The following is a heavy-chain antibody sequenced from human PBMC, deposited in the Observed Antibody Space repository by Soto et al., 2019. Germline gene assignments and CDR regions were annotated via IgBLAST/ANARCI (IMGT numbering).Heavy chain of an antibody. CDR1: GFTVSNNY. CDR2: IYTGGTT. Sequence: PGGSLRLSCAASGFTVSNNYMNWVRQAPGKGLEWVSVIYTGGTTYYADSVKGRFTISRDNSKNTLYLQMNSLRADDTAVYYCARDSSYYNFYYMDVWGKGTTVTVSS. CDR3: ARDSSYYNFYYMDV. V-gene: IGHV3-66*01. J-gene: IGHJ6*03.